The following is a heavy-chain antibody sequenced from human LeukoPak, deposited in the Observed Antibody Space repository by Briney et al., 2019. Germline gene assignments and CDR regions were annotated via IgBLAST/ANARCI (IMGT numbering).Heavy chain of an antibody. CDR1: GGSVSSGSYY. J-gene: IGHJ4*02. V-gene: IGHV4-61*01. CDR3: ARVHTTVTTYYFDY. CDR2: IYYSGST. Sequence: SETLSLTCTVSGGSVSSGSYYWSWIRQPPGKGLEWIGYIYYSGSTNYNPSLKSRVTISVDTSKNQFSLKLSSVSAADTAVYYCARVHTTVTTYYFDYWGQGTLVTVSS. D-gene: IGHD4-17*01.